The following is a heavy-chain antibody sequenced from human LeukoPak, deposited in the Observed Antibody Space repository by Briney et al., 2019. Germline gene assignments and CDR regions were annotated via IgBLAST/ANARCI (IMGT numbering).Heavy chain of an antibody. J-gene: IGHJ4*02. CDR1: GGSISSSTYY. V-gene: IGHV4-39*07. CDR3: ARLSITRYCSGGSCYPVNY. D-gene: IGHD2-15*01. CDR2: INYSGST. Sequence: PSETLSLTCTVSGGSISSSTYYWGWIRQPPGKGLEWIGSINYSGSTYYNPSLKSRVTISVDTSKNQFSLKLSSVTAADTAVYYCARLSITRYCSGGSCYPVNYWGQGTLVTVSS.